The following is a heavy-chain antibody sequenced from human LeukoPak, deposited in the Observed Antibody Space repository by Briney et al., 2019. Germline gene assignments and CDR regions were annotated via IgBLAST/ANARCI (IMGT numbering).Heavy chain of an antibody. CDR1: GYTFTGYY. CDR3: ARGRPPGHYYYYYMDV. Sequence: ASVKVSCKASGYTFTGYYMHWVRQAPGQGLEWMGIINPSGGSTSYAQKFQGRVTMTRDMSTSTVYMELSSLRSEDTAVYYCARGRPPGHYYYYYMDVWGKGTTVTISS. V-gene: IGHV1-46*01. J-gene: IGHJ6*03. CDR2: INPSGGST.